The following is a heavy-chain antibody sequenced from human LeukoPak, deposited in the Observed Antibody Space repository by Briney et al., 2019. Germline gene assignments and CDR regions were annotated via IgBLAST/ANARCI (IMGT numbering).Heavy chain of an antibody. CDR3: VRAFGNSSGWDENYFDY. Sequence: SETLSLTCAVSGVSISRSNWWTWVRPPPGKGLEWIGEIYHSGSTNYNPSLKSRVTISVDKSKNQFSLKLSSVTAADTAVYYCVRAFGNSSGWDENYFDYWGQGILVTVSS. CDR1: GVSISRSNW. J-gene: IGHJ4*02. D-gene: IGHD6-19*01. V-gene: IGHV4-4*02. CDR2: IYHSGST.